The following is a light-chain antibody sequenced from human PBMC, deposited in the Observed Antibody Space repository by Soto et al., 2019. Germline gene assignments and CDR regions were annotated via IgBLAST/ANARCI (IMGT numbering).Light chain of an antibody. CDR3: QQRRSWPPTIT. V-gene: IGKV3D-20*02. CDR1: QSVSSSY. Sequence: EIGMRQSPGTLSLYPGERATLSCRASQSVSSSYLAWYQQKPGQAPRLLIYDASNRATGIPARFSGSGSGTDFTLTISSLEPEDFAVYYCQQRRSWPPTITFGQGTRLEIK. CDR2: DAS. J-gene: IGKJ5*01.